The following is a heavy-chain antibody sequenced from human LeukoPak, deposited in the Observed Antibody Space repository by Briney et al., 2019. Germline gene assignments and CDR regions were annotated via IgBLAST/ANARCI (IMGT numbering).Heavy chain of an antibody. D-gene: IGHD6-19*01. V-gene: IGHV5-51*01. CDR2: IYPGESDT. CDR1: GYSVTSYW. J-gene: IGHJ4*02. Sequence: GESLNASCKGSGYSVTSYWIGCGRQMPGKGREWMGIIYPGESDTRYSPSFQGQVTISADTSISTSYLQWSSLKASDTAMYYCASSSGWYYFDYWGQGTLVTVSS. CDR3: ASSSGWYYFDY.